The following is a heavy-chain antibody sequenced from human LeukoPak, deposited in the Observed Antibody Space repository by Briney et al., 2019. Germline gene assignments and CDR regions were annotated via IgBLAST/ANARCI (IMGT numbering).Heavy chain of an antibody. J-gene: IGHJ6*03. CDR3: ARGGGIEYQLPRDYYYYYMDV. CDR2: IIAIFGTA. CDR1: GATFSSYA. D-gene: IGHD2-2*01. Sequence: ASVKVSCKASGATFSSYAISWVRQAPGQGLEWMGGIIAIFGTANYAQKFQGRVTMTRDTSISTAYMELTRLRSDDTAVYYCARGGGIEYQLPRDYYYYYMDVWGKGTTVTVSS. V-gene: IGHV1-69*05.